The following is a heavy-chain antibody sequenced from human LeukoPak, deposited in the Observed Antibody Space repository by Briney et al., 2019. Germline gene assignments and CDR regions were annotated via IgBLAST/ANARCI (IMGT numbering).Heavy chain of an antibody. CDR2: INGSGDAT. CDR1: GFTFSSYG. CDR3: AKSDCGSDGCKLLNY. J-gene: IGHJ4*02. Sequence: GGSLRPSCAASGFTFSSYGMHWVRQAPGKGLEWVSSINGSGDATKYADFVMGRFTISRDNSKNTVSLQMNSLRAEDTAVYYCAKSDCGSDGCKLLNYWGQGALVTASS. V-gene: IGHV3-23*01. D-gene: IGHD2-21*01.